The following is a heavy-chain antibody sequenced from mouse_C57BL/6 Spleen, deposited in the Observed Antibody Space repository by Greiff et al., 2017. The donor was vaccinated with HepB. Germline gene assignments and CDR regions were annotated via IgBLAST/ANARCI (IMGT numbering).Heavy chain of an antibody. CDR1: GYTFTSYW. V-gene: IGHV1-69*01. Sequence: VQLQQPGAELVMPGASVKLSCKASGYTFTSYWMHWVKQRPGQGLEWIGEIDPSDSYTNYNQKFKGKSTLTVDKSSSTAYMQLSSLTTEDSAIYYCARRLITNFDYWGQGTTLTVSS. D-gene: IGHD1-1*01. J-gene: IGHJ2*01. CDR3: ARRLITNFDY. CDR2: IDPSDSYT.